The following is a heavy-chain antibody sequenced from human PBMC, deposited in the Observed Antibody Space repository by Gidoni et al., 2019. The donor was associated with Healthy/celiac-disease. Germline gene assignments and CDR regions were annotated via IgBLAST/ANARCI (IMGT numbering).Heavy chain of an antibody. D-gene: IGHD4-4*01. CDR3: ARAYSSPSYFDL. J-gene: IGHJ2*01. V-gene: IGHV3-74*01. CDR1: GFPFSTYW. CDR2: INSDGSST. Sequence: EVQLVESGGGLVQPGGSLRLSCAASGFPFSTYWMHWVRQAPGKGLVWVSRINSDGSSTSYADSVKGRFTISRDNAKNTLYLQMNSLRAEDTAVYYCARAYSSPSYFDLWGRGTLVTVSS.